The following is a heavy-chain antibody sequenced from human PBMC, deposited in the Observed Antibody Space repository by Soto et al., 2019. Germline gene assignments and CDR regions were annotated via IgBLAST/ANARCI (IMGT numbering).Heavy chain of an antibody. CDR3: ARQDMVSYYFDS. V-gene: IGHV3-33*01. D-gene: IGHD2-8*01. CDR1: GFTFSNHG. J-gene: IGHJ4*02. Sequence: QVQLVESGGGVVQPGRSLRLSCAASGFTFSNHGMHWVRQAPGKGLEWVAVIWYDGSYKYYADSVKGRFTISRDNSKNPLYLQMNSLRAEDTALYYCARQDMVSYYFDSWGQGTLVTVSS. CDR2: IWYDGSYK.